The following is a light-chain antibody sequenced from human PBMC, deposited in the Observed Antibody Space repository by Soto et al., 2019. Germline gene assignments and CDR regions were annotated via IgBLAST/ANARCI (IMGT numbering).Light chain of an antibody. CDR1: QNIGTY. J-gene: IGKJ1*01. Sequence: IQMAQTPSSLSASVGAIVTITCRARQNIGTYLNWYQQEPGKAPKSMIYAATNLQSGVPSGFSGSGSGTDFNLTISSLHPEDVATYYCQLGYTTLWPLAQRTKVDI. V-gene: IGKV1-39*01. CDR3: QLGYTTLWP. CDR2: AAT.